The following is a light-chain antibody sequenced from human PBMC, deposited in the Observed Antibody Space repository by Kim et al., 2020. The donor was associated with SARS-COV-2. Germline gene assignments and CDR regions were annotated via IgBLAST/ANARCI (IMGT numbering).Light chain of an antibody. CDR1: QPISNY. J-gene: IGKJ5*01. CDR3: QQTYSTPPVT. Sequence: DIQLTQSPSSLSASVEDRVTITCRASQPISNYLNWYQQKPGKAPNLLIFVGSSLHTGVPSRFSGSGSGTDFTLTINNLQLEDFATYYCQQTYSTPPVTFGQGTRLEIK. CDR2: VGS. V-gene: IGKV1-39*01.